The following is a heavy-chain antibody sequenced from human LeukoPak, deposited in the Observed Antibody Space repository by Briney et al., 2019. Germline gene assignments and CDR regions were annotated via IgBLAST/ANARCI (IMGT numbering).Heavy chain of an antibody. J-gene: IGHJ6*03. CDR1: GGSISSYY. V-gene: IGHV4-59*12. CDR2: IYYSGST. Sequence: PSETLSLTCTVSGGSISSYYWSWIRQPPGKGLEWIGYIYYSGSTNYNPSLKSRVTISVDTSKNQFSLKLSSVTAADTAVYYCARVAKSEYYYYYMDVWGKGTTVTVSS. CDR3: ARVAKSEYYYYYMDV.